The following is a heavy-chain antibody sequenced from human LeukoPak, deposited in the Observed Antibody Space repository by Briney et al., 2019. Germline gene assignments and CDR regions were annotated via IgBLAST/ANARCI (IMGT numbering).Heavy chain of an antibody. D-gene: IGHD2-2*01. CDR1: GGTFSSYA. Sequence: ASVKVSCKASGGTFSSYAISWVRQAPGQGLEWMGGIIPIFGTANYAQKFQGRVTITADESTSTAYMELSSLRSEDTAVSYCARDQYQLLTGAFDYWGQGTLVTVSS. CDR2: IIPIFGTA. CDR3: ARDQYQLLTGAFDY. V-gene: IGHV1-69*13. J-gene: IGHJ4*02.